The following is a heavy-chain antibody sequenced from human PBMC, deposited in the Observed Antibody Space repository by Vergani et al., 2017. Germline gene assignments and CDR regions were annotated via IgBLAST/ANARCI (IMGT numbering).Heavy chain of an antibody. J-gene: IGHJ4*02. Sequence: QVTLRESGPALVKPTQTLTLTCPFSGFSLSTSGLSVSWIRQPPGKALECLALIDWDDDKYYSTALKTRLTISKDTSKNQVVLTMTNMDPVDTATYYCARTAGVGSFDYWGQGTLVTVSS. CDR2: IDWDDDK. V-gene: IGHV2-70*01. CDR1: GFSLSTSGLS. CDR3: ARTAGVGSFDY. D-gene: IGHD6-13*01.